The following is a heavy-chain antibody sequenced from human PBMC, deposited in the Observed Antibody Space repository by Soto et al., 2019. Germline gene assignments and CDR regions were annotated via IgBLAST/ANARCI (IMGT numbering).Heavy chain of an antibody. CDR3: ARGGGRVATPWFDP. J-gene: IGHJ5*02. D-gene: IGHD5-12*01. Sequence: PGGFLRLSCAASGFTFSSFDMHWVRQVTGKGLEWVSAIGTAGDTYYPGSVKGRFTISRENAKNSLYLQMNSLRAGDTAVYYCARGGGRVATPWFDPWGQGTLVTVSS. CDR2: IGTAGDT. V-gene: IGHV3-13*04. CDR1: GFTFSSFD.